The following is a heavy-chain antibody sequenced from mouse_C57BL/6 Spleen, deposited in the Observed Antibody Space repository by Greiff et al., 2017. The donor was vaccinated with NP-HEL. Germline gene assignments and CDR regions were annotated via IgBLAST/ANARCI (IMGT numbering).Heavy chain of an antibody. CDR3: ARVGGNYYFDY. CDR1: GYTFTSYW. Sequence: QVQLQQPGAELVKPGASVKLSCTASGYTFTSYWMQWVKQRPGQGLEWIGEIDPSDSYTNYNHKFKGKATLTVDTSSSTAYMQLSSLTSEDSAVYYCARVGGNYYFDYWGQGTTLTVSS. V-gene: IGHV1-50*01. D-gene: IGHD2-1*01. J-gene: IGHJ2*01. CDR2: IDPSDSYT.